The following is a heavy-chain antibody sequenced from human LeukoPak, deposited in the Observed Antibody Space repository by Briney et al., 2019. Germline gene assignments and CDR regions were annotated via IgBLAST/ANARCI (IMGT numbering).Heavy chain of an antibody. CDR2: ISSSSKYI. V-gene: IGHV3-21*06. Sequence: PGGSLRPSCAASGFNFSDYNMNWVRQAPGKGLEWVSVISSSSKYIYYADSVKGRFTISRDNAKNSLYLQMNSLRAEDTAVYYCAKDWYYYGSGSYIPSNWGQGILVTVSS. CDR3: AKDWYYYGSGSYIPSN. D-gene: IGHD3-10*01. J-gene: IGHJ4*02. CDR1: GFNFSDYN.